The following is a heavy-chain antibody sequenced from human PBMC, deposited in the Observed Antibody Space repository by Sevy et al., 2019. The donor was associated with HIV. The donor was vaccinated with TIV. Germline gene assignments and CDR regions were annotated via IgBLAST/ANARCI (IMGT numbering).Heavy chain of an antibody. CDR2: ISSSSSYI. CDR3: ARDPVGCDFWTRYYTDY. CDR1: GFTFSSYS. Sequence: GGSLRLSCAASGFTFSSYSMNWVRQAPGKGLEWVSSISSSSSYIYYADSVKGRFTISRDNAKNSLYLQMNSLRAEDTAVYYCARDPVGCDFWTRYYTDYWGQGTLVTVSS. D-gene: IGHD3-3*01. J-gene: IGHJ4*02. V-gene: IGHV3-21*01.